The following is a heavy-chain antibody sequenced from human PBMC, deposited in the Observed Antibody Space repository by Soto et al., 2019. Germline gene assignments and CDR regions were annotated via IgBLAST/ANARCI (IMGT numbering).Heavy chain of an antibody. J-gene: IGHJ6*03. CDR1: GYTFINYG. D-gene: IGHD2-15*01. CDR2: ISAYNGDT. V-gene: IGHV1-18*01. CDR3: AKSLHSVTDYHYYDLDV. Sequence: QVHLLQSGAEVKKPGASVKVSCKSSGYTFINYGISWVRQAPGQGLEWMGWISAYNGDTNYPQKLQGRVTLTTDASASTAYMELRSLRSDDTAVYYCAKSLHSVTDYHYYDLDVWGKGTTVTVSS.